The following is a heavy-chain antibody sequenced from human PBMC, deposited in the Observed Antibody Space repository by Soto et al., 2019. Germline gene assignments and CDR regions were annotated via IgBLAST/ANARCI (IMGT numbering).Heavy chain of an antibody. CDR3: SGGVGDAF. CDR2: INQDGSEK. J-gene: IGHJ4*02. V-gene: IGHV3-7*04. Sequence: EVHLVESGGGLVQTGGSLRLSCAIFESTVSRDWMNWVRQAPGKGLEWVAHINQDGSEKYYVDSVKGRFTISRDNAKKAPYLQVTSASPAAEATHHGSGGVGDAFWGQGTLVTVSS. CDR1: ESTVSRDW. D-gene: IGHD1-26*01.